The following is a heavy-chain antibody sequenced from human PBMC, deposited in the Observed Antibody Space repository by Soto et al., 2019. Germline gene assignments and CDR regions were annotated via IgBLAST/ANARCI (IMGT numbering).Heavy chain of an antibody. CDR2: INAGNSNT. CDR1: GYTFTSYA. J-gene: IGHJ6*02. CDR3: ARLYTFGGVTHYYYGMDV. Sequence: ASVKVSCKASGYTFTSYAMHWVRQAPGQRLEWMGWINAGNSNTKYSQKFQGRVTITRDTSASTAYMELSSLRSEDTAVYYCARLYTFGGVTHYYYGMDVWGQGTTVTVSS. V-gene: IGHV1-3*01. D-gene: IGHD3-16*01.